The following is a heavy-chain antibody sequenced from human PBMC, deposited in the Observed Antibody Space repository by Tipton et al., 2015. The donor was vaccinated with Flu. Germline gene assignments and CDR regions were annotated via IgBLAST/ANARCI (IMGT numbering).Heavy chain of an antibody. CDR1: GGSFSGYY. J-gene: IGHJ4*02. CDR2: VTHTGST. V-gene: IGHV4-34*01. D-gene: IGHD4-23*01. CDR3: ARELAY. Sequence: TLSLTCAVYGGSFSGYYWSWIRQPPGKGLEWIGDVTHTGSTNYNPSLKSRVTISVDTSKNQFSLKLSSVTAADTGVYYCARELAYGGQGMLVTVSS.